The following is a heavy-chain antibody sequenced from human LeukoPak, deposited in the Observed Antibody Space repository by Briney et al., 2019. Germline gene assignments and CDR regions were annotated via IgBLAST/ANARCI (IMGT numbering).Heavy chain of an antibody. Sequence: GESLKISCKGSGYSFTSYWIGWVRQMPGKGLEWMGIIYPGDSDTTNSPSFKGQVTISTDKSISTAYLQWSSLTASDTAMYYCARSFYGDPNWFDPWGQGTLVTVSS. CDR1: GYSFTSYW. CDR2: IYPGDSDT. V-gene: IGHV5-51*01. CDR3: ARSFYGDPNWFDP. J-gene: IGHJ5*02. D-gene: IGHD4-17*01.